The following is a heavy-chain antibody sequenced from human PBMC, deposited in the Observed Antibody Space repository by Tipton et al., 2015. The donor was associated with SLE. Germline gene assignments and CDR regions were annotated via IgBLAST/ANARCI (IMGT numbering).Heavy chain of an antibody. V-gene: IGHV4-61*02. CDR1: GGSISSGSYY. CDR2: IYTRGST. CDR3: ARDPRYSSSSGGD. D-gene: IGHD6-6*01. J-gene: IGHJ1*01. Sequence: TLSLTCTVSGGSISSGSYYWSWIRQPAGKGLEWIGRIYTRGSTNYNPSLKSRVTISVDTSKNQFSLKLSSVTAADTAVYYCARDPRYSSSSGGDWGQGTLVTVSS.